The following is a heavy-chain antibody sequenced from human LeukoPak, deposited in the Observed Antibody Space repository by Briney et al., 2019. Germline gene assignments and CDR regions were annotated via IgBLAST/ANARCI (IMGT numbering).Heavy chain of an antibody. Sequence: SETLSLTCAVSGGSISSGGYSWSWIRQPPGKGLEWIGYIYHSGSTYYNPSLESRVTISVDRSKNQFSLKLSSVTAADTAVYYCARVGGGWGSVYFDYWGQGTLVTVSS. CDR2: IYHSGST. D-gene: IGHD6-19*01. V-gene: IGHV4-30-2*01. CDR3: ARVGGGWGSVYFDY. J-gene: IGHJ4*02. CDR1: GGSISSGGYS.